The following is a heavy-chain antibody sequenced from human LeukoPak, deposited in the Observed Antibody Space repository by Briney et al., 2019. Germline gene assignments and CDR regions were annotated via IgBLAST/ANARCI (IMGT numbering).Heavy chain of an antibody. CDR1: GFTFSNYW. D-gene: IGHD3-10*02. CDR2: ISSSGSTI. Sequence: GGSLRLSCAASGFTFSNYWMHWVRQAPGKGLEWVSYISSSGSTIYYADSVKGRFTISRDNAKNSLYLQMNSLRAEDTAVYYCAELGITMIGGVWGKGTTVTISS. CDR3: AELGITMIGGV. V-gene: IGHV3-48*04. J-gene: IGHJ6*04.